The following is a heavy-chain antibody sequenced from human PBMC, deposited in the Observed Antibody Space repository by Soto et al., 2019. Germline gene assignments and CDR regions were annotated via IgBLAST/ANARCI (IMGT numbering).Heavy chain of an antibody. D-gene: IGHD4-17*01. J-gene: IGHJ3*02. CDR2: ISSSSSTI. CDR1: GFTFSSYS. V-gene: IGHV3-48*01. Sequence: EVQLVESGGGLVQPGGSLRLSCAASGFTFSSYSMNWVRQAPGKGLEWVSYISSSSSTIYYADSVKGRFTISRDNAKNSLYLQMNSLRAKDTAVYYCAREGDYGDYGAFDIWGQGTMVTVSS. CDR3: AREGDYGDYGAFDI.